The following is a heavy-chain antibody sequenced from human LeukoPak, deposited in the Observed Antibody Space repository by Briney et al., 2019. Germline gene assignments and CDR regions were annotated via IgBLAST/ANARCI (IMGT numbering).Heavy chain of an antibody. CDR1: GYTFTGYY. CDR2: INPNSGGT. D-gene: IGHD5-12*01. Sequence: GSSVKVSCKASGYTFTGYYMHWVRQAPGQGLEWMGWINPNSGGTNYAQRFQGRVTMTRDTSIDTAYMELRRLRSDDTAVYYCARAYSGFEAFDYWGQGTLVTVSS. J-gene: IGHJ4*02. CDR3: ARAYSGFEAFDY. V-gene: IGHV1-2*02.